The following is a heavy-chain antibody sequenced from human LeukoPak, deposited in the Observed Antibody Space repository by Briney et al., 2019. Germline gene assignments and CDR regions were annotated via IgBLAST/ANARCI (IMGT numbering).Heavy chain of an antibody. CDR1: GFTFTSYA. Sequence: HSGGSLRLSCAASGFTFTSYAMSWVRQAPGKGLEWVSAISGSGGSTYYADSVKGRFTISRDNSKNTLYLQMNTLRVEDTALYYCAKELYSVTTSLFDSWGQGTLVIVSS. CDR3: AKELYSVTTSLFDS. V-gene: IGHV3-23*01. D-gene: IGHD4-17*01. J-gene: IGHJ4*02. CDR2: ISGSGGST.